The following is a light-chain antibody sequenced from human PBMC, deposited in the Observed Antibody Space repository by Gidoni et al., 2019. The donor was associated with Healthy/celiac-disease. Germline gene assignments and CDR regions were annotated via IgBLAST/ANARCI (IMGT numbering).Light chain of an antibody. CDR1: SSNIGINA. Sequence: QSVLTQPPSASEAPRQRATISGSGSSSNIGINALNWYQHLPEKAPTLLIFSDDLLPPGVADRFSGSKSGTAASLAISGLQSEDKADYDCAAWDGRMNGPGFGGGTKLTVL. V-gene: IGLV1-36*01. CDR3: AAWDGRMNGPG. J-gene: IGLJ3*02. CDR2: SDD.